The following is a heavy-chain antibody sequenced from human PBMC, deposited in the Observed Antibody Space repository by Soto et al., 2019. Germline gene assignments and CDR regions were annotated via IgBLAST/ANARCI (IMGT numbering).Heavy chain of an antibody. J-gene: IGHJ4*02. CDR3: ARDPFRAYPSSSWYPFDY. CDR2: ISAYNGNT. V-gene: IGHV1-18*01. Sequence: GASVKVSCKASGYTFTSYGISWVRQAPGQGLEWMGWISAYNGNTNYAQKLQGRVTMATDTSTSTAYMELRSLRSDDTAVYYCARDPFRAYPSSSWYPFDYWGQGTLVTVSS. CDR1: GYTFTSYG. D-gene: IGHD6-13*01.